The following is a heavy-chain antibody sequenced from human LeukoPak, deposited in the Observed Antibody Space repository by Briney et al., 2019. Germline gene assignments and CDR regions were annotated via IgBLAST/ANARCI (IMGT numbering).Heavy chain of an antibody. CDR2: ISGSGGST. CDR1: GFTFSSYA. D-gene: IGHD3-22*01. Sequence: GGSLRLSCTASGFTFSSYAMSWVRQAPGKGLEWVSAISGSGGSTHYADSVKGRFTISRDNSKNTLYLQMNSLRAEDTAVYYCARDLGTLIVTAAFDIWGQGTMVTVSS. J-gene: IGHJ3*02. CDR3: ARDLGTLIVTAAFDI. V-gene: IGHV3-23*01.